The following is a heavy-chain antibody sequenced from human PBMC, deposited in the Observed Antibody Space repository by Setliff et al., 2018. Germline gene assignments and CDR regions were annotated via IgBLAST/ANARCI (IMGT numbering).Heavy chain of an antibody. J-gene: IGHJ6*03. CDR1: GFTFSSYA. D-gene: IGHD3-3*01. CDR3: AKDTGYNFRSGYYAHYMDV. V-gene: IGHV3-33*06. Sequence: PVGSLRLSCAASGFTFSSYAMHWVRQAPGKGLEWVAAVWYDGAEKYYADSVKGRFTISRDNSKNTVFLQINRLTMEDTAVYYCAKDTGYNFRSGYYAHYMDVWGKGTTVTVSS. CDR2: VWYDGAEK.